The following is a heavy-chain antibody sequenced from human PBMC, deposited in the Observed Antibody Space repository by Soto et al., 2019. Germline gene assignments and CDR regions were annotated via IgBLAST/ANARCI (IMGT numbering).Heavy chain of an antibody. CDR3: ARGREIRYFDWSNWFDP. CDR2: INHSGST. J-gene: IGHJ5*02. CDR1: GGSFGGYY. V-gene: IGHV4-34*01. D-gene: IGHD3-9*01. Sequence: PSETLSLTCAVYGGSFGGYYWSWIRQPPGKGLEWIGEINHSGSTNYNPSLKSRVTISVDTSKNQFSLKLSSVTAADTAVYYCARGREIRYFDWSNWFDPWGQGTLVTVPQ.